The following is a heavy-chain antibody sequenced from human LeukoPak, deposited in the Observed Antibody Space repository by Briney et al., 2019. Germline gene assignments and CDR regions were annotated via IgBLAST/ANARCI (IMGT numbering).Heavy chain of an antibody. J-gene: IGHJ4*02. V-gene: IGHV3-30*03. CDR3: ARDLDCAGGECYYGLMY. Sequence: GGTLRLSCAASGFTYNTYAMHWVRQGPAKGLEWVAVMSFNGSYKHYADSVKGRFTISRDNSKSTLYVQMNSLRVEDKAVYYCARDLDCAGGECYYGLMYWGQGTLVVVSS. CDR1: GFTYNTYA. CDR2: MSFNGSYK. D-gene: IGHD2-8*02.